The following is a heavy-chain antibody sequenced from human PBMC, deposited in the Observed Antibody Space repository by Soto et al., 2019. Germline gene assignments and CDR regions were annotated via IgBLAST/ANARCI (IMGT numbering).Heavy chain of an antibody. CDR1: GDSIIRSF. CDR3: ARGAEDFSGPDTFDF. Sequence: QVQLQESGPGLVKPSETLSLTCVVSGDSIIRSFWGWIRQPPGRGLEWIAYISDSGSTFSNPSLRSRLSMSADTSKSEFSLTLTAMTAADTAIYYCARGAEDFSGPDTFDFRGQGTQVTVSS. CDR2: ISDSGST. V-gene: IGHV4-59*01. J-gene: IGHJ3*01.